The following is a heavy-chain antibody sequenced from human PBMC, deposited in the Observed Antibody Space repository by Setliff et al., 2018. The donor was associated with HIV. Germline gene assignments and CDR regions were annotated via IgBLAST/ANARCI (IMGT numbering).Heavy chain of an antibody. Sequence: ASVKVSCKASGGTFSSYAISWVRQAPGQGLEWMGGIIPIFRTAHYAQEFQGRVTITADEPTSTAYMELSSLRSEDTAVYYCARGPPYDSGSYTADYWGQGTLVTVSS. CDR3: ARGPPYDSGSYTADY. CDR2: IIPIFRTA. J-gene: IGHJ4*02. D-gene: IGHD3-10*01. V-gene: IGHV1-69*13. CDR1: GGTFSSYA.